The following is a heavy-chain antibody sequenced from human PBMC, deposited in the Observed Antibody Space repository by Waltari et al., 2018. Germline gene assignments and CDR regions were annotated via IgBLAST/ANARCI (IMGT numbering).Heavy chain of an antibody. V-gene: IGHV4-38-2*02. CDR1: GYSISRGYY. Sequence: QVQLQESGPGLVKPSETLSLTCTVSGYSISRGYYWGWIRQPPGKGLEWIGSVYHSGSTYYHPSLKSRVTISVDTSKNQFSLKLSSVTAADTAVYYCARVGATVNDYWGQGTLVTVSS. CDR3: ARVGATVNDY. D-gene: IGHD1-26*01. CDR2: VYHSGST. J-gene: IGHJ4*02.